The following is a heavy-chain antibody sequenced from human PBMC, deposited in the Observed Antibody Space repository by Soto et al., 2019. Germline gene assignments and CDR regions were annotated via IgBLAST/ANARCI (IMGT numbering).Heavy chain of an antibody. Sequence: QDQLVQSGGEVEKPGASVKVSCKASGYTFTRYGISWVRQAPGQGLEWMGWISADTGTRFYAQKYQGRVTMYTDMATTTADMELGNLRADDTAVYYCARTTVDTSMWGWLDPWGQGTQVTVSS. CDR3: ARTTVDTSMWGWLDP. D-gene: IGHD4-4*01. CDR2: ISADTGTR. CDR1: GYTFTRYG. V-gene: IGHV1-18*01. J-gene: IGHJ5*02.